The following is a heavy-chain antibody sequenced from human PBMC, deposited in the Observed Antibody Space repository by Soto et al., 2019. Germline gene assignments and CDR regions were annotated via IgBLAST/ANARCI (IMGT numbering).Heavy chain of an antibody. D-gene: IGHD3-22*01. V-gene: IGHV1-18*01. Sequence: QVQLVQSGAEVKKPGASVKVSCKASGYTFTSYGISWVRQAPGQGLEWMGWISAYNGNTNYAQKLQGRVTMTTDTSPSTGYMELSSMRSDDTAVYYCARVHDTYYYDSSGYSESDYWGQGTLVTVSS. CDR1: GYTFTSYG. CDR2: ISAYNGNT. J-gene: IGHJ4*02. CDR3: ARVHDTYYYDSSGYSESDY.